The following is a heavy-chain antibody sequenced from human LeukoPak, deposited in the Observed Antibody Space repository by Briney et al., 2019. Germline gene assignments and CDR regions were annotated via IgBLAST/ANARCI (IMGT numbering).Heavy chain of an antibody. V-gene: IGHV3-21*01. D-gene: IGHD4-17*01. CDR1: EYDFRAYT. J-gene: IGHJ4*02. CDR3: AKDWHDYGDYADY. CDR2: ISKSSALK. Sequence: GGSLRLSCVASEYDFRAYTFTWVRQAPGKGLEYVSSISKSSALKYYSESVRGRFTISRDNSKNTLYLQMNSLRAEDTAVYYCAKDWHDYGDYADYWGQGTLVTVSS.